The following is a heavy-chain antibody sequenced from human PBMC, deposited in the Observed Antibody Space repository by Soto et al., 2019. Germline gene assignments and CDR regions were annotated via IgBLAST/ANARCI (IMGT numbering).Heavy chain of an antibody. CDR1: GFSLTTSGVG. Sequence: QITLNESGPTVVRPTETLTLTCRFCGFSLTTSGVGVSWIRQSPGKAPEWLALIYWDDDKRYSASLKSRLTITTDTSKNQVVLTVSDLDPTDTASYYCAHRVLRTVFGLVTTTAIYFDFWGQGTPVAVSS. CDR3: AHRVLRTVFGLVTTTAIYFDF. V-gene: IGHV2-5*02. CDR2: IYWDDDK. J-gene: IGHJ4*02. D-gene: IGHD3-3*01.